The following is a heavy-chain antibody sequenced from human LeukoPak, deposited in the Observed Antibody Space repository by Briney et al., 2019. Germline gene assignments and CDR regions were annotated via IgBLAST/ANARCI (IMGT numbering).Heavy chain of an antibody. CDR3: ASQNYYYGMDV. J-gene: IGHJ6*02. V-gene: IGHV1-46*01. CDR1: GYTFTSYC. CDR2: INPSGGST. Sequence: ASVKVSCKASGYTFTSYCMHWVRQATGQGLEWMGIINPSGGSTSYAQKFQGRVTMTRDTSTSTVYMELSSLRSEDTAVYYCASQNYYYGMDVWGQGTTVTVSS.